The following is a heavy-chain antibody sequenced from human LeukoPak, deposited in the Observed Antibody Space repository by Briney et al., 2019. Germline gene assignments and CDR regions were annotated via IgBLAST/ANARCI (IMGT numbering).Heavy chain of an antibody. CDR3: AKDVGKWESLHFFDY. CDR2: VWYDGSNE. CDR1: GFTFSSYD. J-gene: IGHJ4*02. Sequence: GGSLRLSCAASGFTFSSYDMHWVRQTPGKGLEWVALVWYDGSNEKYVDSVKGRFTISRDKNTLYLQMNSLRAEDTAVYYCAKDVGKWESLHFFDYWGQGTLVTVSS. D-gene: IGHD1-26*01. V-gene: IGHV3-33*03.